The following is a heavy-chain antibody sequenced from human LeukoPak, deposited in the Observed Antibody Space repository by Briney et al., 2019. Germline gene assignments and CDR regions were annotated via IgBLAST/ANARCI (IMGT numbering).Heavy chain of an antibody. J-gene: IGHJ4*02. CDR2: IIPIFGTA. CDR3: ARSRSRFLEWLSPVGY. D-gene: IGHD3-3*01. V-gene: IGHV1-69*01. Sequence: ASVKVSCKASGGTFSSYAINWVRQAPGQGLEWMGGIIPIFGTANYAQKFQGRVTITADESTSTAYMELSSLRSEDTAVYYCARSRSRFLEWLSPVGYWGQGTLVTVSS. CDR1: GGTFSSYA.